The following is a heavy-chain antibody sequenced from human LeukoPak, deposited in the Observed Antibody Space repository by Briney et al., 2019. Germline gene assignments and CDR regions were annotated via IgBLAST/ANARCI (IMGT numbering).Heavy chain of an antibody. J-gene: IGHJ4*02. CDR1: GFTFGDYS. CDR3: AATTQLWVFDY. Sequence: PGGSLRLSCAASGFTFGDYSMSWVRQAPGKGLEWVANIKQDGREKYYVDFVKGRFTISRDNAKNSLYLQMNSLRAEDTAVYYCAATTQLWVFDYWGQGTLVTVSS. CDR2: IKQDGREK. V-gene: IGHV3-7*01. D-gene: IGHD3-16*01.